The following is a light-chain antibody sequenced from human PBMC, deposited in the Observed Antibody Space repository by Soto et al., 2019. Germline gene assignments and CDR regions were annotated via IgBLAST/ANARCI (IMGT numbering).Light chain of an antibody. CDR3: QQRSNWLVT. CDR1: QSVSSSY. J-gene: IGKJ5*01. Sequence: EIVLTQSPGTLSLSPGERATLSCRASQSVSSSYLAWYQQKPGQAPRLLIYDASNRATGIPDRFSGSGSGTDFTLTISGLEPEDFAVYYCQQRSNWLVTFGQGTRLEI. V-gene: IGKV3D-20*02. CDR2: DAS.